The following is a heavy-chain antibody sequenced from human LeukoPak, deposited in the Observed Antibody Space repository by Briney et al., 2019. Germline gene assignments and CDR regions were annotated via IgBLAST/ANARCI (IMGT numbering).Heavy chain of an antibody. V-gene: IGHV5-51*01. D-gene: IGHD6-19*01. CDR3: ARHDMAVAPDY. CDR1: GYSLTSYW. CDR2: IYPGDSDT. J-gene: IGHJ4*02. Sequence: VESLKISCKGSGYSLTSYWIGWVRQMPGKGLEWMGIIYPGDSDTRYSPSFQGQVTISAHKPISTAYLQWSSLKASDTAMYYCARHDMAVAPDYWGQGTLVTVSS.